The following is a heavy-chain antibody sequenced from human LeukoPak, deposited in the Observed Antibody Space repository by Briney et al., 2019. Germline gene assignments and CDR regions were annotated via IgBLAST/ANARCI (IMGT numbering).Heavy chain of an antibody. Sequence: ASVKVSCKASGYTFTNYAIHWVRQAPGQRLEWMGWINAGNGNTKYSEKFQGRVTITRDTSASTAYMELSSLRSEDTAVYYCARDRVRDGYNPGDNWGQGTLVTVSS. CDR2: INAGNGNT. V-gene: IGHV1-3*01. CDR3: ARDRVRDGYNPGDN. D-gene: IGHD5-24*01. CDR1: GYTFTNYA. J-gene: IGHJ4*02.